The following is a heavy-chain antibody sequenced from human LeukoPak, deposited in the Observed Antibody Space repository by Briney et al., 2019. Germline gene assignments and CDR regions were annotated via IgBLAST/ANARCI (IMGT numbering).Heavy chain of an antibody. CDR1: GGSISSYY. CDR3: ARHVVTRNYFDY. V-gene: IGHV4-59*08. D-gene: IGHD2-2*01. J-gene: IGHJ4*02. Sequence: PSETLSLTCTVPGGSISSYYWSWIRQPPGKGLEWIGYIYYSGSTNYNPSLKSRVTISVDTSKNQFSLKLSSVTAADTAVYYCARHVVTRNYFDYWGQGTLVTVSS. CDR2: IYYSGST.